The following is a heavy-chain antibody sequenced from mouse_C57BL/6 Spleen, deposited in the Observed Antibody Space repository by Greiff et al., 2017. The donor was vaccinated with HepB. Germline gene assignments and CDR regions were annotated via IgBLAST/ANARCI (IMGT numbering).Heavy chain of an antibody. J-gene: IGHJ2*01. D-gene: IGHD1-1*01. V-gene: IGHV1-59*01. Sequence: QVQLQQPGAELVRPGTSVKLSCKASGYTFTSYWMHWVKQRPGQGLEWIGVIDPSDSYTNYNQKFKGKATLTVDTSSSTAYMQLSSLTSEDSAVYYCARGLTTVVATDYWGQGTTLTVSS. CDR2: IDPSDSYT. CDR1: GYTFTSYW. CDR3: ARGLTTVVATDY.